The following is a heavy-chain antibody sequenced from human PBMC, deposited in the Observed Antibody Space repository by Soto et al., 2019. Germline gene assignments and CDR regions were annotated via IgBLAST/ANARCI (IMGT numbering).Heavy chain of an antibody. J-gene: IGHJ4*02. CDR3: ARKSRDSGGWYELDY. V-gene: IGHV5-51*01. D-gene: IGHD6-19*01. CDR2: IYPGDYDT. Sequence: ASGYSFTSYWIGLMRQMPGKGLEWMGIIYPGDYDTRYSPSFQGQVTISADKSTSTAYLQWSRLKASDTAMYYCARKSRDSGGWYELDYWGQGTLVTVSS. CDR1: GYSFTSYW.